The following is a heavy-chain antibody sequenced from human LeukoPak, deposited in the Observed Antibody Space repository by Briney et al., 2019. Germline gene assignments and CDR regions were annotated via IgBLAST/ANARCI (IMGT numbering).Heavy chain of an antibody. J-gene: IGHJ6*03. D-gene: IGHD3-10*01. CDR2: ISGSGGST. Sequence: GGSLRLSCEASGFTFSSYAMSWVRQAPGKGLEWVSGISGSGGSTYYAASVKGRFTVSRDSSSNTLFLQMNSLRAEDTALYYCAKGGSYGYFYSYYMDVWGKGTAVTVSS. CDR3: AKGGSYGYFYSYYMDV. CDR1: GFTFSSYA. V-gene: IGHV3-23*01.